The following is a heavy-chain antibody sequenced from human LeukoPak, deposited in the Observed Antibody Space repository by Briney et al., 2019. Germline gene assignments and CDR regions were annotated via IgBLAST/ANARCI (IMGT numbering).Heavy chain of an antibody. V-gene: IGHV4-39*01. CDR3: ARHGYCSSTSCSDYYYGMDV. Sequence: SETLSLTCTVSGGSISRSSYYWGWIRQPPGKGLEWIGSIYYSGSTYYNPSLKSRVTISVDTSKNQFSLKLSSVTAADTAVYYCARHGYCSSTSCSDYYYGMDVWGQGTTVTVSS. J-gene: IGHJ6*02. CDR2: IYYSGST. CDR1: GGSISRSSYY. D-gene: IGHD2-2*03.